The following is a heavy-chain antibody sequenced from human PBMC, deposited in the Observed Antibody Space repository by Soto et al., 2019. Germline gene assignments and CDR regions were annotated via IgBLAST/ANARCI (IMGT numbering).Heavy chain of an antibody. V-gene: IGHV3-7*01. CDR3: ATHGHYFDY. CDR2: IKEDGSEK. J-gene: IGHJ4*02. Sequence: GGSLRLSCAASGFTFNSFWMSWVRQAPGKGLEWVANIKEDGSEKYFVDSVKGRFTISRDNTKNSLSLQMDSLRAEDTAVYYCATHGHYFDYWGQGTLVTVSS. CDR1: GFTFNSFW. D-gene: IGHD4-17*01.